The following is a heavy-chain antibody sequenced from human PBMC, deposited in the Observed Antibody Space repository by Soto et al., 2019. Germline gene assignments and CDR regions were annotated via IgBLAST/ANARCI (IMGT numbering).Heavy chain of an antibody. D-gene: IGHD3-16*01. V-gene: IGHV2-26*01. Sequence: SGPTLVNPTETLTLTCTVSGFSLSNARMGVSWIRQPPGKALEWLAHIFSNDEKSYSTFLKSRLTTSKDTSKSQVVLTMTNMDPVDAATYYCARSLMITFGGVVTYDAFDIWGQGTMVTV. J-gene: IGHJ3*02. CDR3: ARSLMITFGGVVTYDAFDI. CDR1: GFSLSNARMG. CDR2: IFSNDEK.